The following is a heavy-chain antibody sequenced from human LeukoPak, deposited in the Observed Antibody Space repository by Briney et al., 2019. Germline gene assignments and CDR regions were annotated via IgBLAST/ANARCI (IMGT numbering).Heavy chain of an antibody. CDR1: GGSISTSSYY. D-gene: IGHD2-2*01. J-gene: IGHJ6*03. Sequence: PSETLSLTCTVSGGSISTSSYYWGWVRQPPGKGLEWIGNIFYSGGTYYSPSLKSRVTISVDTSKNHFSLKLGSVTAADTAVYYCARTTEGYCRSTSYSWCYYYYMDVWGKGTTVTVSS. V-gene: IGHV4-39*02. CDR3: ARTTEGYCRSTSYSWCYYYYMDV. CDR2: IFYSGGT.